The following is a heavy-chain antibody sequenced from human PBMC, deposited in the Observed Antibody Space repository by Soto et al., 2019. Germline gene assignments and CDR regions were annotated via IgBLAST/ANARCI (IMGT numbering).Heavy chain of an antibody. V-gene: IGHV1-69*13. CDR1: GVTXNSYA. Sequence: SXKVSYEASGVTXNSYAIRLVRQAPGQGLEWMGGIIPIFCIANYAQKFQGRVTITADESTSTAYIELRSLRSEDKAVYYCARIDYSTCYYNSYYYYGMDVWGQGTTVTVSS. CDR2: IIPIFCIA. CDR3: ARIDYSTCYYNSYYYYGMDV. J-gene: IGHJ6*02. D-gene: IGHD3-22*01.